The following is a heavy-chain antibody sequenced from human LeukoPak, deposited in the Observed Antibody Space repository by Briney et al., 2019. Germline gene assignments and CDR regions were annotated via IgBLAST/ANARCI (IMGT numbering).Heavy chain of an antibody. J-gene: IGHJ3*02. CDR1: GFTFTIFG. CDR3: ARTYDFGRGPPGDAFDN. D-gene: IGHD3-3*01. CDR2: IDARTGIT. V-gene: IGHV3-48*01. Sequence: GGSLRLSCATSGFTFTIFGINWVRQAPGKGPEWVSYIDARTGITYHADSVQGRFTISRDNAKESVFLQMNRLRVDDTAVYYCARTYDFGRGPPGDAFDNWGQGTPVTVSS.